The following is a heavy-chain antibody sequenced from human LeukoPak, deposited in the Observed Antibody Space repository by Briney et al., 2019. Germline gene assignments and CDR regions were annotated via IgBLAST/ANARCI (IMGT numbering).Heavy chain of an antibody. Sequence: GRSLRLSCAASGFTFSSYGMHWVRQAPGKGLEWVAVISYDGSNKYYADSVKGRFTISRDNSKNTLYLQMNSLRAEDTAAYYCAKDRRIAVAALFDPWGQGTLVTVSS. D-gene: IGHD6-19*01. CDR3: AKDRRIAVAALFDP. J-gene: IGHJ5*02. CDR1: GFTFSSYG. CDR2: ISYDGSNK. V-gene: IGHV3-30*18.